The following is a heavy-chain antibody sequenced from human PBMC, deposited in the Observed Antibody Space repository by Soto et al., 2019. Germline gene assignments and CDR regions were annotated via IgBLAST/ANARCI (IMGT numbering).Heavy chain of an antibody. Sequence: SETLSLTCPVSGYSIRGGASFWSWIRQPPGKGLEWIANVYYSGSSYYNPSLKSRLTISVDTTKNQFSLQLKSMTAADTAVYYCAKLSCTSSTCYFPGWFDPWGQGTLVTVSS. CDR1: GYSIRGGASF. V-gene: IGHV4-31*03. D-gene: IGHD2-2*01. J-gene: IGHJ5*02. CDR3: AKLSCTSSTCYFPGWFDP. CDR2: VYYSGSS.